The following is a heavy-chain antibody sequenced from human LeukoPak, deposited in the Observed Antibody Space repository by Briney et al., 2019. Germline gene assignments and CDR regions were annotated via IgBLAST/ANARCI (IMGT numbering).Heavy chain of an antibody. CDR2: IYYSGST. D-gene: IGHD2-15*01. CDR1: GVSFSSGSNY. J-gene: IGHJ4*02. Sequence: SSETLSLTCTVSGVSFSSGSNYWGWIRQPPGKRLEWIGYIYYSGSTNYNPSLNSRVTISLDTSKNQFSLNLSSVTAADPDVYYCARVEGRCRGDGRYLLSFGRWGQGNLFTVSS. CDR3: ARVEGRCRGDGRYLLSFGR. V-gene: IGHV4-61*01.